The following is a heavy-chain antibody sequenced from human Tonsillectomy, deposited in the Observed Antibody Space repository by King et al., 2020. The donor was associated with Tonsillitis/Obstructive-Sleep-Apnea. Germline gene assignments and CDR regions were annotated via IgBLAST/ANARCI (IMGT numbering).Heavy chain of an antibody. CDR2: ISYDGSNK. V-gene: IGHV3-30*18. CDR3: AKDPAPAWDYDSSGYPYYYHYYMDV. D-gene: IGHD3-22*01. Sequence: QLVQSGGGVVQPGRSLRLSCAASGFTFSSYGMHWVRQAPGKGLEWVAVISYDGSNKYYADSVKGRFTISRDNSKNTLYLQMNSLRAEDTAVYYCAKDPAPAWDYDSSGYPYYYHYYMDVWGKGTTVTVSS. CDR1: GFTFSSYG. J-gene: IGHJ6*03.